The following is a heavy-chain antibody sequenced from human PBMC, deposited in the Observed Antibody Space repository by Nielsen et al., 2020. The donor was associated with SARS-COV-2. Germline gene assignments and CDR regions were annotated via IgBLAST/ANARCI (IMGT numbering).Heavy chain of an antibody. CDR3: ARDLTFGAYWFDP. Sequence: GESLKISCEASGFTLSSHGMHWVRQPPGKGLEWVAHMWYHGGDENYADSVRGRFTISRDLSKNTMYLQMSSLRVEDTAVYYCARDLTFGAYWFDPWSQGTLVTVSS. CDR1: GFTLSSHG. V-gene: IGHV3-33*01. CDR2: MWYHGGDE. D-gene: IGHD3/OR15-3a*01. J-gene: IGHJ5*02.